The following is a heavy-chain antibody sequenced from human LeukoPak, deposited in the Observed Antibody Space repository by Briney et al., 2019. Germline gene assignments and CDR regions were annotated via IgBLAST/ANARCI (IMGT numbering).Heavy chain of an antibody. CDR3: ARGPYANYFDY. V-gene: IGHV4-59*01. Sequence: SETLSLTCTVSGGSISSYYWSWIRQPPGKGLEWMGYIYYSGSTNYNPSLKSRVTISVDTSKNQFSLKLSSVTAADTAVYYCARGPYANYFDYWGQGTLVTVSS. CDR2: IYYSGST. CDR1: GGSISSYY. J-gene: IGHJ4*02. D-gene: IGHD2-2*01.